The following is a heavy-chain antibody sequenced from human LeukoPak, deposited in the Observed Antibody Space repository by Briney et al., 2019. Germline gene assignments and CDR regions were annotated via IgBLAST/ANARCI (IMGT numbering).Heavy chain of an antibody. Sequence: SETLPLTGTVSGGSISSYYWSWIRQPAGKGLEWIGRIYTSGSTNYNPSLKSRVTMSVDTSKNQFSLKLSSVTAADTAVYYCARDGLDDYVWGSYRYFDHWGQGTLVTVSS. V-gene: IGHV4-4*07. CDR1: GGSISSYY. J-gene: IGHJ4*02. CDR3: ARDGLDDYVWGSYRYFDH. D-gene: IGHD3-16*02. CDR2: IYTSGST.